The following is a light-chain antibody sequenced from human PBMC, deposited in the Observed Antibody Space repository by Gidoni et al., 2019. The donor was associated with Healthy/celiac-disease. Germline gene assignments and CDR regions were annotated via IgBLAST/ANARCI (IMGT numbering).Light chain of an antibody. J-gene: IGLJ3*02. CDR1: SGSMASNY. CDR3: QSYDSSNWV. CDR2: EDN. V-gene: IGLV6-57*04. Sequence: NFMLTQPHSVSESPVKTVTISCTRSSGSMASNYVQWYQQRPGSAPTTVIYEDNQRPSGVPDRFSGSIDSSSNSASLTISGLKTEDEADYYCQSYDSSNWVFGGGTKLTVL.